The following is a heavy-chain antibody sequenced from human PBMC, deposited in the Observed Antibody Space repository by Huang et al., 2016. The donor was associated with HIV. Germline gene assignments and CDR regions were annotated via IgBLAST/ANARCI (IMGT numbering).Heavy chain of an antibody. V-gene: IGHV7-4-1*02. D-gene: IGHD2-21*02. J-gene: IGHJ3*02. CDR2: INTDAGKP. CDR1: GYTFTNYG. Sequence: QVQLVQSGSELKKPGASVKVSCKASGYTFTNYGVHWVRQAPGQGLEWMGLINTDAGKPRYAQGLTGRFVFSFDTSVNTAYLQISSLKAADSAIYYCVRVRRVMDTYCVADCSTLEAFDIWGQGTVVTVSA. CDR3: VRVRRVMDTYCVADCSTLEAFDI.